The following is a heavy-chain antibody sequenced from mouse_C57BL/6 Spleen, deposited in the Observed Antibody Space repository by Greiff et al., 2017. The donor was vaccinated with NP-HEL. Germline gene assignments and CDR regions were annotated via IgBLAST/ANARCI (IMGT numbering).Heavy chain of an antibody. CDR1: GYTFTSYT. D-gene: IGHD1-1*01. CDR2: INPSSGYT. J-gene: IGHJ2*01. CDR3: AEIYYGNY. Sequence: VQLQQSRAELARPGASVKMSCKASGYTFTSYTMHWVKQRPGQGLEWIGYINPSSGYTKYNQKFKDKATLTADKSSSTAYMQLSSLTSEDSAVYYCAEIYYGNYWGQGTTLTVSS. V-gene: IGHV1-4*01.